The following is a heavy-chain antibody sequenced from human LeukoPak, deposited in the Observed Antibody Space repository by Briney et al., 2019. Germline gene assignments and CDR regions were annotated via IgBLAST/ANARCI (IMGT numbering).Heavy chain of an antibody. V-gene: IGHV3-23*01. CDR2: INNNGVNT. CDR1: GFTFSSYA. J-gene: IGHJ4*02. Sequence: GGSLRLSCAASGFTFSSYAMSWVRQAPGKGLEWVSTINNNGVNTYYAHSVKGRFTISRDNSKNQLNLQLNSRRVEDTAFYYCAKDPSDLGASGTYNYFDYWGQGTLVTVSS. CDR3: AKDPSDLGASGTYNYFDY. D-gene: IGHD3-10*01.